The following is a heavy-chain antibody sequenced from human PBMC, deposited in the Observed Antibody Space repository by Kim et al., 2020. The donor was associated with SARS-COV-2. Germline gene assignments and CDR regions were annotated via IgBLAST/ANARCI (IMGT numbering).Heavy chain of an antibody. V-gene: IGHV3-21*01. D-gene: IGHD3-10*01. CDR3: ANARGH. Sequence: GGSLRLSCAASGITFSSYTMNWVRQAPGKGLEWVSSINTGSNYIYYADSVKGRFTISRDNAKNSLYLQMNSLRAEDTAVYYCANARGHWGQGTLVTVSS. CDR1: GITFSSYT. J-gene: IGHJ4*02. CDR2: INTGSNYI.